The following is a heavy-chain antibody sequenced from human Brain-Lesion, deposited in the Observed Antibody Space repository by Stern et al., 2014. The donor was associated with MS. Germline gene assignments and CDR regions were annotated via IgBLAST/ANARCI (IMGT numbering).Heavy chain of an antibody. D-gene: IGHD3-10*01. J-gene: IGHJ5*01. V-gene: IGHV3-74*02. Sequence: EVQLGESGGGLVQPGGSLRLSCAASGFTFSNYWMHWVRQAPGKGLVWVSRVNNEGRRTSYADSVKGRFTMSRDNAKNTLYLQMNSLRVEDTAIYYCARGERWFDSWGQVTLVTVSS. CDR1: GFTFSNYW. CDR3: ARGERWFDS. CDR2: VNNEGRRT.